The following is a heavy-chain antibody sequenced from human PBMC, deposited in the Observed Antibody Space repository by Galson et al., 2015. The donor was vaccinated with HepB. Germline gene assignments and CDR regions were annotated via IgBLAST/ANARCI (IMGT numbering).Heavy chain of an antibody. V-gene: IGHV3-11*01. D-gene: IGHD2-15*01. J-gene: IGHJ4*02. CDR1: GFTFSDYY. CDR2: ISSSGSTI. CDR3: ASRYCNGGSCYFDY. Sequence: SLRLSCAASGFTFSDYYMSWIRQAPGKGLEWVSYISSSGSTIYYADSVKGRFTISRDNAKNSLYLQMNSLRSEDTAVYYCASRYCNGGSCYFDYWGQGTLVTVSP.